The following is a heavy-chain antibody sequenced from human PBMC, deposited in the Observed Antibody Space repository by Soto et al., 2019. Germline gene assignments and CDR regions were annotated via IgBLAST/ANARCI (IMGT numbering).Heavy chain of an antibody. CDR1: GFPFSRYW. J-gene: IGHJ4*02. CDR2: IKQDGSEK. D-gene: IGHD3-22*01. Sequence: GGSLRLSCAASGFPFSRYWMSWVRQAPGKGLEWVANIKQDGSEKYYVDSVKGRFTISRDNAKNSLYLQMNSLRAEDTAVYYCARTYYYDSSGYYYNFYWGQGTLVTVSS. V-gene: IGHV3-7*01. CDR3: ARTYYYDSSGYYYNFY.